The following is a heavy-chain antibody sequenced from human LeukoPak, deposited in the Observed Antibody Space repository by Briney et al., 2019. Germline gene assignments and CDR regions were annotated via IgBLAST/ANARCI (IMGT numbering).Heavy chain of an antibody. CDR1: GFTFNNYA. CDR3: AKDTTLRTFYHGFFDY. V-gene: IGHV3-23*01. CDR2: LTLSGTNT. D-gene: IGHD1-26*01. J-gene: IGHJ4*02. Sequence: PGGSLRLSCAASGFTFNNYAMGWVRQAPGKGLEWVSALTLSGTNTHYADSVKGRFTISRDISKNTLYLQMNTLRVEDTAVYYCAKDTTLRTFYHGFFDYWGQGTLVTVSS.